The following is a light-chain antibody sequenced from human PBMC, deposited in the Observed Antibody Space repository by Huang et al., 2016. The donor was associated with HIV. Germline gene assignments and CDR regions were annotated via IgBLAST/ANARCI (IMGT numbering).Light chain of an antibody. CDR1: QSLLLSNGYNY. V-gene: IGKV2-28*01. Sequence: IVMTQSPLSLPVTPGEPASISCRFSQSLLLSNGYNYLDWYLQRPGQSPQLLISLGSNRASGVPDRFSGSGSGINFTLKISRVEADDLGTYYCMQGLQTPGVTFGPGTKVDIK. J-gene: IGKJ3*01. CDR3: MQGLQTPGVT. CDR2: LGS.